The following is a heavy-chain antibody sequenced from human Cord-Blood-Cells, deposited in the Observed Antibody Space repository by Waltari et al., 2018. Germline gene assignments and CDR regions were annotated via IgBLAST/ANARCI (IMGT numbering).Heavy chain of an antibody. CDR2: INHSGST. D-gene: IGHD3-10*01. Sequence: QVQLQQRGAGLLKPSETLSLTCAVYGGSFSGYYWSWIRYPQGKGLEWIGEINHSGSTNYNPSLKSRVTISVDTSKNQFSLKLSSVTAADTAVYYCARVPVNDYYGSGSYDYWGQGTLVTVSS. CDR1: GGSFSGYY. J-gene: IGHJ4*02. V-gene: IGHV4-34*01. CDR3: ARVPVNDYYGSGSYDY.